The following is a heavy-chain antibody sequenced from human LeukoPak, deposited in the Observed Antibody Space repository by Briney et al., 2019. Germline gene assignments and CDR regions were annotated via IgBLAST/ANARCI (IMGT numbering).Heavy chain of an antibody. CDR1: GFTFSTYG. V-gene: IGHV3-33*01. CDR2: IRYDGNNK. J-gene: IGHJ5*01. D-gene: IGHD2-2*01. Sequence: GGSLRLSCAASGFTFSTYGMHWVRQAPGKGLEWVAVIRYDGNNKEYADSVKGRFTISRDNSKSTLSLQMNSLRVEDTGMYYCARVNCRSSSCYLASYFFDSWGQGTLVTVSS. CDR3: ARVNCRSSSCYLASYFFDS.